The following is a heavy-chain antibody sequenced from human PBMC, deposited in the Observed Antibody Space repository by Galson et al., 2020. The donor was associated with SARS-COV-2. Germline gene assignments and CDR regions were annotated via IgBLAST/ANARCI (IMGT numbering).Heavy chain of an antibody. V-gene: IGHV2-5*02. CDR3: ARYRLTYFDY. D-gene: IGHD5-18*01. Sequence: KMSGPTLVKPTQTLTLTCTLSGFSLSTAAMAVGWIRQPPGKAPEWLALIYWDDDDRYSPSLKSRLTITKDTSKNQVVLTMTSMDPVDTATYYCARYRLTYFDYWGQGTLVTVSS. CDR2: IYWDDDD. J-gene: IGHJ4*02. CDR1: GFSLSTAAMA.